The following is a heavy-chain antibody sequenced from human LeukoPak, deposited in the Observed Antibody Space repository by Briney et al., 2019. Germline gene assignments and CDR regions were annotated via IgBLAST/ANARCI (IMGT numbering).Heavy chain of an antibody. CDR3: ARDRAYYDSSGLIDY. Sequence: PGGSLRLSCAASGFTFSSYAMHWVCQAPGKGLEYVSAISSNGGSTYYANSGKGRFTISRDNSKNTLYLQMGSLRAEDMAVYYCARDRAYYDSSGLIDYWGQGTLVTVSS. D-gene: IGHD3-22*01. CDR2: ISSNGGST. CDR1: GFTFSSYA. V-gene: IGHV3-64*01. J-gene: IGHJ4*02.